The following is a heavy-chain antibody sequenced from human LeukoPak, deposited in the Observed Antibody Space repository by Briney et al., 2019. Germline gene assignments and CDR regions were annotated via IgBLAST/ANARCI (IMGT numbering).Heavy chain of an antibody. Sequence: ASVKVSCKASGYTFTSYYMHWVRQAPGQGLEWMGIINPSGGSTSYAQKFQGRVAMTRDTSVNTAYMELSRLRSDDTAVYYCARVDSEYCSSTSCYKWFDPWGQGTLVTVSS. CDR2: INPSGGST. D-gene: IGHD2-2*02. V-gene: IGHV1-46*01. CDR3: ARVDSEYCSSTSCYKWFDP. J-gene: IGHJ5*02. CDR1: GYTFTSYY.